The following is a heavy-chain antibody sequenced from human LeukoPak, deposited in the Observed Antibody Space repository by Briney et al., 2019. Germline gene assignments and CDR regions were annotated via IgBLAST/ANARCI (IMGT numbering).Heavy chain of an antibody. CDR2: IYHSGTS. J-gene: IGHJ4*02. V-gene: IGHV4-30-2*01. D-gene: IGHD2-21*01. Sequence: PSETLSLTCTVSGGSISSGGYSWSWFRQPPGKGLDGIGYIYHSGTSYHSPSLQSRVTISVDRSKNQFSLRLSSVTAAATALYYCARTKGGGDSVDYWGQGTLVTVSS. CDR3: ARTKGGGDSVDY. CDR1: GGSISSGGYS.